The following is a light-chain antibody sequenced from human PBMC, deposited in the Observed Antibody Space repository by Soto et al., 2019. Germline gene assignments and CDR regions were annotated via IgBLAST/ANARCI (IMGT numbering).Light chain of an antibody. CDR2: DAS. J-gene: IGKJ4*01. V-gene: IGKV3-11*01. CDR1: QSVSSF. Sequence: EIVLTQSPATLSLSPGKRATLSCRASQSVSSFLAWYQQKPGQAPRLLIYDASNRATGIPARFSGSGPGTDFTLTISSLEPEDFAVYCCQQRSNWPLTFGGGTKVEIK. CDR3: QQRSNWPLT.